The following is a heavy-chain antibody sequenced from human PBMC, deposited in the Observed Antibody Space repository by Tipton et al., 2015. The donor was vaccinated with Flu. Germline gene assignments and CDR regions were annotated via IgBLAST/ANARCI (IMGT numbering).Heavy chain of an antibody. D-gene: IGHD3-22*01. Sequence: LRLSCSVYGGSFSGYYWTWIRQSPGKGLEWIGEINHSGSTQYNSSLKSRVTMSVDSSKNQFSLHLTSVTAADTAVYYCARVSPRRVTAIVVVMLPEGYFDYWGQGTHVIVSP. CDR2: INHSGST. V-gene: IGHV4-34*01. CDR3: ARVSPRRVTAIVVVMLPEGYFDY. CDR1: GGSFSGYY. J-gene: IGHJ4*02.